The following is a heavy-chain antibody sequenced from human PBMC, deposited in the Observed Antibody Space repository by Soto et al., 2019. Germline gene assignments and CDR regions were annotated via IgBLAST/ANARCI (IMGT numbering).Heavy chain of an antibody. CDR2: IIPILGIA. CDR1: GGTFSSYT. CDR3: ARDTASYYYDSSGGDAFDI. Sequence: SVKVSCKASGGTFSSYTISWVRQAPGQGLEWMGRIIPILGIANYAQKFQGRVTITADKSTSTAYMELSSLRSEDTAVYYCARDTASYYYDSSGGDAFDIWGQGTMVTVS. D-gene: IGHD3-22*01. J-gene: IGHJ3*02. V-gene: IGHV1-69*04.